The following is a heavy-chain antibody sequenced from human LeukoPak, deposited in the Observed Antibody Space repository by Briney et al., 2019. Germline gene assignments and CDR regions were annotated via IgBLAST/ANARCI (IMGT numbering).Heavy chain of an antibody. CDR3: ARVRTLITMVRGAPEHLFFDY. CDR2: IYYSGST. V-gene: IGHV4-39*07. J-gene: IGHJ4*02. Sequence: SETLSLTCTVSGGSISSSSYYWGWIRQPPGKGLEWIGSIYYSGSTYYNPSLKSRVTISVDTSKNQFSLKLSSVTAADTAVYYCARVRTLITMVRGAPEHLFFDYWGQGTLVTVSS. D-gene: IGHD3-10*01. CDR1: GGSISSSSYY.